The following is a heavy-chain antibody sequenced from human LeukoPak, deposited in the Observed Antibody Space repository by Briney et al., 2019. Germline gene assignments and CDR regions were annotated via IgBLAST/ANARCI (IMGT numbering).Heavy chain of an antibody. CDR2: IKSKTDGGTT. V-gene: IGHV3-15*01. D-gene: IGHD1-26*01. J-gene: IGHJ3*02. Sequence: GGSLRLSCAASGFTVTNAWMSWVRQAPGKGLEWVSRIKSKTDGGTTDYAAPVKGRFSISREDSRNTLYLQMNSLKTEDTAVYYCTTDLEGATSDAFDIWGQGTMVTVSS. CDR3: TTDLEGATSDAFDI. CDR1: GFTVTNAW.